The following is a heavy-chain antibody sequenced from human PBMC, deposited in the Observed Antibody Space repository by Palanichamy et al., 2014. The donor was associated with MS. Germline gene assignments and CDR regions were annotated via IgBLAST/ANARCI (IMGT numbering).Heavy chain of an antibody. V-gene: IGHV1-8*01. Sequence: QVQLVQSGAEVKKPGASVKVSCKASGYTFTGHDINWVRQTTGQGLEWMGWMNPNSGNTGYAQKFQGRVIMTRNTSISTAYMELSSLRSEDTAVYSCARGVVGANDWYFDLWGRGTLVTVSS. CDR3: ARGVVGANDWYFDL. CDR2: MNPNSGNT. CDR1: GYTFTGHD. D-gene: IGHD1-26*01. J-gene: IGHJ2*01.